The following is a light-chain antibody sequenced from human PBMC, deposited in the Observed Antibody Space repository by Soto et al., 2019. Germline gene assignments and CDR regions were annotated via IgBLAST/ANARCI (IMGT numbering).Light chain of an antibody. CDR2: GAS. CDR1: QSVTSTY. J-gene: IGKJ4*01. V-gene: IGKV3-20*01. Sequence: IVLTQSPGTLSLSPGERATLSCRASQSVTSTYLAWYQQKPGQAPRLLIYGASSRATGIPDRFSGSGSGTDFTLTITRLEPEDFAVYYCQHYTSSPTFGGGTKVDIK. CDR3: QHYTSSPT.